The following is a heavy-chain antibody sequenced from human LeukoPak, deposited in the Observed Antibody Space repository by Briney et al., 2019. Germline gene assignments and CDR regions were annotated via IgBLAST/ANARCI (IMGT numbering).Heavy chain of an antibody. CDR3: AGYDHFDY. Sequence: GGSLRLSCAGSGFTFNNYWMSWVRQTPVKGLEWVASIKQDGSEKYYVDSVKGRFSISRDNAKNSLYLQMNSLRAEDTAVYYCAGYDHFDYWGQGTLVTVSS. V-gene: IGHV3-7*01. CDR1: GFTFNNYW. J-gene: IGHJ4*02. CDR2: IKQDGSEK. D-gene: IGHD5-12*01.